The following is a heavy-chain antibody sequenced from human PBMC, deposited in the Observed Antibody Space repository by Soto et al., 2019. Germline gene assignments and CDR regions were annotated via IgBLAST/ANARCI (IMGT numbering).Heavy chain of an antibody. CDR1: GGSISSYY. J-gene: IGHJ4*02. CDR2: IYYSGST. V-gene: IGHV4-59*01. CDR3: ARGLGLSAVNYFDY. D-gene: IGHD3-10*01. Sequence: SETLSLTCTVSGGSISSYYWSWIRQPPGKGLEWIGYIYYSGSTNYNPSLKSRVTISVDTSKNQFSLKLSSVTAADTAVYYCARGLGLSAVNYFDYWGQGTLVTVSS.